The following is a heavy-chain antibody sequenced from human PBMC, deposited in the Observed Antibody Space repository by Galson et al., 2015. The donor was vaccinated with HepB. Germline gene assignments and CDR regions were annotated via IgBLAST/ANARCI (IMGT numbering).Heavy chain of an antibody. CDR3: ARVLWATTVTFPKQYYFDY. V-gene: IGHV3-53*01. CDR2: IFSEGTT. D-gene: IGHD4-11*01. Sequence: SLRLSCAASGFIVSSDYMNWVRQAPGKGLEWVSAIFSEGTTKYADSVRGRFTISRDNSKNIVYLQMNSLRTEDTAVYYCARVLWATTVTFPKQYYFDYWGQGTLVTVSS. CDR1: GFIVSSDY. J-gene: IGHJ4*02.